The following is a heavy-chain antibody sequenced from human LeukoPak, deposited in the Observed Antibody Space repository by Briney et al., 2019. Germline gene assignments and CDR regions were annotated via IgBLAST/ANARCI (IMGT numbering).Heavy chain of an antibody. V-gene: IGHV1-18*01. CDR2: ISAHNGET. Sequence: ASVKVSCKASGYTFTNYGNRWVRQAPGQGLEWMGSISAHNGETSYAQSLQGRVIMTTDMSTSVAYMEIRRLRYDDTALYYCARGTNYYDTSGYLDSFDIWGEGTMVTVSS. CDR1: GYTFTNYG. J-gene: IGHJ3*02. CDR3: ARGTNYYDTSGYLDSFDI. D-gene: IGHD3-22*01.